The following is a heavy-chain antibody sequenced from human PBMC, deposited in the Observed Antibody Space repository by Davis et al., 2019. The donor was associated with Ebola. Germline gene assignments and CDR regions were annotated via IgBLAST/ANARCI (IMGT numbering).Heavy chain of an antibody. D-gene: IGHD6-6*01. V-gene: IGHV3-23*01. CDR3: AKRYSSSAWYFDY. Sequence: GESLKISCAASGFTFGSSAMSWVRQAPGKGLEWVSAISGSGGSTYYADSVKGRFTISRDNSKNTLYLQMNSLRAEDTAVYYCAKRYSSSAWYFDYWGQGTLVTVSS. CDR2: ISGSGGST. CDR1: GFTFGSSA. J-gene: IGHJ4*02.